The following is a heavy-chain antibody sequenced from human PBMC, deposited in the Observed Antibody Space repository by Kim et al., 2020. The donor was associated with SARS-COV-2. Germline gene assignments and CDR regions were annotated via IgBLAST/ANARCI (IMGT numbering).Heavy chain of an antibody. J-gene: IGHJ4*02. CDR1: GGSFSGYY. V-gene: IGHV4-34*01. CDR3: ARGSGYYGLGY. Sequence: SETLSLTCAVYGGSFSGYYWSWIRQPPGKGLEWIGEINHSGSTNYNPSLKSRVTISVDTSKNQFSLKLSSVTAADTAVYYCARGSGYYGLGYWGQGTLVTVSS. D-gene: IGHD3-22*01. CDR2: INHSGST.